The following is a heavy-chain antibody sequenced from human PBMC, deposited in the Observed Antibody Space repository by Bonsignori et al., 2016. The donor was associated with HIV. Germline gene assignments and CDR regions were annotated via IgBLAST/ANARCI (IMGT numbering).Heavy chain of an antibody. CDR1: GDSISSGDYF. CDR3: ARGGRGFYSPWFANGWFDP. Sequence: QVQLQESGPRLVKPSQTLSLTCSVSGDSISSGDYFWSWIRQPPGKGLEWIGYISFSGSSYYNPSLKSRATISLDAAKNQFSLTMTSVTVADTAVYYCARGGRGFYSPWFANGWFDPWGQGTLVTVSS. CDR2: ISFSGSS. D-gene: IGHD2-8*01. V-gene: IGHV4-30-4*01. J-gene: IGHJ5*02.